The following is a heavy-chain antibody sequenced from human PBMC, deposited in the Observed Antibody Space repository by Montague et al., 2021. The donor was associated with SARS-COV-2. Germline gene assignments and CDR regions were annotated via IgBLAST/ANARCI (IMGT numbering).Heavy chain of an antibody. D-gene: IGHD3-3*01. V-gene: IGHV4-39*01. J-gene: IGHJ3*02. CDR2: IYYSGSS. CDR3: ARHSGRATIFGVVIIPDAFDI. CDR1: GSSISSSNYY. Sequence: SETLSLTCTVSGSSISSSNYYWGWIRQRPGKGLEWIGSIYYSGSSNYNPSLKSRVTISVDTSKNQFSLKLSSVTAADTAVYYCARHSGRATIFGVVIIPDAFDIWGQGTMVTVSS.